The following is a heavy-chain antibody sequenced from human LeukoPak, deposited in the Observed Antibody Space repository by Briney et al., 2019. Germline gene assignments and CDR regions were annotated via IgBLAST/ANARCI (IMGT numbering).Heavy chain of an antibody. CDR3: ARHTGETTKDY. D-gene: IGHD1-1*01. V-gene: IGHV4-59*08. J-gene: IGHJ4*02. CDR2: ISYSGST. Sequence: ASETLSLTCTVSGGSISGYYWSWIRQPPGKGLEWVGYISYSGSTYYNPSLMSRVTILVDTSKNQFSLKLSSVTAADTAVYYCARHTGETTKDYWGQGTLVTVSS. CDR1: GGSISGYY.